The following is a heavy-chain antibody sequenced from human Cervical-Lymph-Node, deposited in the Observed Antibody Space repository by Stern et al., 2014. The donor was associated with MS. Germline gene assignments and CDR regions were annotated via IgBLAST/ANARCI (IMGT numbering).Heavy chain of an antibody. CDR3: ARALMGYCRGPDCRQLENYFGMDV. CDR2: IYQSGST. J-gene: IGHJ6*02. V-gene: IGHV4-30-2*01. CDR1: GGSITTGGHS. Sequence: VQLVESGSGLVKPSQTLSLTCAVSGGSITTGGHSWSWIRQPPGKALEWIGYIYQSGSTSYNPSLKSRVTISLDRSKNQVSLSLSSVTAADTAVYYCARALMGYCRGPDCRQLENYFGMDVWGQGTTVTVSS. D-gene: IGHD2-15*01.